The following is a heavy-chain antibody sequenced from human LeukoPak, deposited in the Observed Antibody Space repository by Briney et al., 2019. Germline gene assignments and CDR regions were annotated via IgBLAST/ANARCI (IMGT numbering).Heavy chain of an antibody. Sequence: PSETLSLTCTVSGGSISSYYWSWIRQPPGKGLEWIGYIYYSGSTNYNPSLKSRVTISVDTSKNQFSLKLSSVTAADTAVYYCARTYGDYVWGQGTLVTVPS. CDR1: GGSISSYY. CDR3: ARTYGDYV. J-gene: IGHJ4*02. V-gene: IGHV4-59*01. CDR2: IYYSGST. D-gene: IGHD4-17*01.